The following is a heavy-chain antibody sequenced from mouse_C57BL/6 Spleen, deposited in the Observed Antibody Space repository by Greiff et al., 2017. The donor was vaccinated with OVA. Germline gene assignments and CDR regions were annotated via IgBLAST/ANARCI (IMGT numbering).Heavy chain of an antibody. D-gene: IGHD2-3*01. CDR3: ARYDPREYYFDD. V-gene: IGHV1-50*01. CDR1: GYTFTSYW. Sequence: VQLQQPGAELVKPGASVKLSCKASGYTFTSYWMQWVKQTPGQGLEWIGEIDPSDSYTNYNQKFKGKATLTVDTSSSTAYMQLSSLTSEDSAVYYCARYDPREYYFDDWGQGTTLTVSS. CDR2: IDPSDSYT. J-gene: IGHJ2*01.